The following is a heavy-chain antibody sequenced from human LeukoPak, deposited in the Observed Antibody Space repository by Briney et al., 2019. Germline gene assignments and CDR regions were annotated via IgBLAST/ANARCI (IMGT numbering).Heavy chain of an antibody. D-gene: IGHD5-24*01. Sequence: SETLSLTCTVSGGSISSYYWSWIRQPPGKGLEWIGYIYYSGSTNYNPSLKSRVTISVDTSKNQFSLKLSSVTAADTAVYYCARHRRWLQYGFDYWGQGTLVTVSS. CDR2: IYYSGST. CDR3: ARHRRWLQYGFDY. V-gene: IGHV4-59*01. CDR1: GGSISSYY. J-gene: IGHJ4*02.